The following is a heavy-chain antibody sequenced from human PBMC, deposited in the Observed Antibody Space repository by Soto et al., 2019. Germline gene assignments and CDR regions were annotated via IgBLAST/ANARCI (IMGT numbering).Heavy chain of an antibody. D-gene: IGHD3-10*01. CDR2: IKQDGSEK. Sequence: GGSLRLSCVASGFTFSSYWMSWVRQAPGKGLEWVANIKQDGSEKYYVDSVKGRFTISRDNAKNSLYLQMNSLRAEDTAVYYCARAWSMVPVWYNWGQGTLVTVSS. CDR1: GFTFSSYW. CDR3: ARAWSMVPVWYN. V-gene: IGHV3-7*01. J-gene: IGHJ4*02.